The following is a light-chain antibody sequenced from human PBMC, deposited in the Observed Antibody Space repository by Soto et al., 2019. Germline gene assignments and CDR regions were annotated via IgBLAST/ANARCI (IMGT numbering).Light chain of an antibody. CDR1: QNVTSN. CDR2: SSS. J-gene: IGKJ1*01. Sequence: EIALTQSPATLSVSPGDWATLSCRASQNVTSNLAWYQHKPGQAPRLLIYSSSTRAAGIPARFGGSGSGTEFTFSISSLQSEDFAVYYCQQYNNWPRTFGQGTKVDI. V-gene: IGKV3-15*01. CDR3: QQYNNWPRT.